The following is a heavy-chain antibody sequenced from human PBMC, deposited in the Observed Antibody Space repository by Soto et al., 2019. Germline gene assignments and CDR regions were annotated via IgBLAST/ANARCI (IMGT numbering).Heavy chain of an antibody. CDR2: IHFDGSTT. CDR3: ARDAYISGYYQFDY. J-gene: IGHJ4*02. CDR1: GFTFSSFW. Sequence: PGGSLRLSCAASGFTFSSFWMHWVRQVPGKGLVWVSRIHFDGSTTHYADSVKGRFTISRDNAKNTLSLQMNSLRAEDTAVYYCARDAYISGYYQFDYWGQGPLVTVSS. D-gene: IGHD6-19*01. V-gene: IGHV3-74*01.